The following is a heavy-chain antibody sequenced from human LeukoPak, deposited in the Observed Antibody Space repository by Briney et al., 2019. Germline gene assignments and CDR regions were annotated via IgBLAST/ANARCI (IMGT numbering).Heavy chain of an antibody. CDR1: GFTFSSYE. CDR3: ARHPLGGYSGYVDY. J-gene: IGHJ4*02. V-gene: IGHV3-48*03. Sequence: PGGSLRLSCAASGFTFSSYEMNWVRQAPGKGLEWVSHISSGGSTIYYADSVKGRFTISRDNAKNSLYLQMNSLRAEDTAVYYCARHPLGGYSGYVDYWGQGTLVTVSS. D-gene: IGHD5-12*01. CDR2: ISSGGSTI.